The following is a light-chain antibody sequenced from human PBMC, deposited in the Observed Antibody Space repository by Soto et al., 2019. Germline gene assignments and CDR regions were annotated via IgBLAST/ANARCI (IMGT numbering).Light chain of an antibody. V-gene: IGKV1-6*01. Sequence: IVMTQSPSSLSASVGDRVTITCRASQGIRNDLGWYQQKPGKAPKLLIYAASSLQSGVPSRFSGSGSGTDFSLTISSVQPEDFATYYCLQGYNYPRTFGQGTKVEIK. CDR3: LQGYNYPRT. CDR2: AAS. J-gene: IGKJ1*01. CDR1: QGIRND.